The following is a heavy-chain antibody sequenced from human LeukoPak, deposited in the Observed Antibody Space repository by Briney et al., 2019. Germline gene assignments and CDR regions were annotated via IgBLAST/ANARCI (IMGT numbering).Heavy chain of an antibody. CDR1: GGSISSYY. D-gene: IGHD3-3*01. Sequence: SETLSLTCTVSGGSISSYYWSWIRQPAGKGLGWIGRIYTSGSTNYNPSLKSRVTMSVDTSKNQFSLKLSSVTAADTAVYYCARVDFWSGHPQRGDAFDIWGQGTMVTVSS. CDR3: ARVDFWSGHPQRGDAFDI. V-gene: IGHV4-4*07. J-gene: IGHJ3*02. CDR2: IYTSGST.